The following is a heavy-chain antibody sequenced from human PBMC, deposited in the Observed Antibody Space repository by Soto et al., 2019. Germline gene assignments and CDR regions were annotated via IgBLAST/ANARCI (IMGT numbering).Heavy chain of an antibody. CDR1: GGTFSSYA. Sequence: ASVKVSCKASGGTFSSYAISWVRQAPGQGLEWMGGVIPIFGTANYAQKFQGRVTITADESTSTAYMELSSLRSEDTAVYYCAREKGFVDTAMATVFDYWGQGTLVTVSS. CDR3: AREKGFVDTAMATVFDY. J-gene: IGHJ4*02. V-gene: IGHV1-69*13. D-gene: IGHD5-18*01. CDR2: VIPIFGTA.